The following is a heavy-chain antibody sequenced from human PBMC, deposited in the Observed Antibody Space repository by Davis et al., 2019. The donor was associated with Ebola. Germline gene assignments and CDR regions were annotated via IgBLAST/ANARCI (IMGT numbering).Heavy chain of an antibody. CDR3: ARDWAGLDV. Sequence: GGSLRLSCAASGFTFSTYYITWVRQAPGKGLEWVATIPHVGSEKYYVDSVKGRFTSSRDNAKNSVYLQMNSLRVKDTAVYYCARDWAGLDVWGRGTTVTVSS. CDR1: GFTFSTYY. CDR2: IPHVGSEK. J-gene: IGHJ6*04. D-gene: IGHD3-16*01. V-gene: IGHV3-7*01.